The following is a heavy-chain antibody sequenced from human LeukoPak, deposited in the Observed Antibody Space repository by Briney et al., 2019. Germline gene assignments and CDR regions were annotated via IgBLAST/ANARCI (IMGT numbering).Heavy chain of an antibody. CDR3: ARVGPQWGSYIYYFDY. D-gene: IGHD1-26*01. CDR2: INWNGGST. J-gene: IGHJ4*02. CDR1: GFTFDDYG. Sequence: GGSLRLSCAASGFTFDDYGMSWVRQAPGKGLEWVSGINWNGGSTGYADSVKGRSTISRDNAKNSLYLQMNSLRAEDTALYYCARVGPQWGSYIYYFDYWGQGTLVTVSS. V-gene: IGHV3-20*04.